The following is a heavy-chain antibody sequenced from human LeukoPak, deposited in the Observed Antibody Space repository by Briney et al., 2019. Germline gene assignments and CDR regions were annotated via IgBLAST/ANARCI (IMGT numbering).Heavy chain of an antibody. J-gene: IGHJ4*02. D-gene: IGHD3-10*01. Sequence: SVKVSCKASGGTFSSYAISWVRQAPGQGLEWMGRLIPILGIANYAQKFQGRVTITADKSTSTAYMELSSLRSEDTAVYYCATYYYGSGSYYRSSFFGYWGQGTLVTVSS. CDR3: ATYYYGSGSYYRSSFFGY. CDR2: LIPILGIA. CDR1: GGTFSSYA. V-gene: IGHV1-69*04.